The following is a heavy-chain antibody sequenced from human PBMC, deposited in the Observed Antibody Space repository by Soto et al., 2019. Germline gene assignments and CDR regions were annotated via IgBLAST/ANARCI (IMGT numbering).Heavy chain of an antibody. CDR2: INPNSGGT. V-gene: IGHV1-2*02. CDR1: GYTFTGYY. J-gene: IGHJ6*02. Sequence: QVQLVQSGAEVKKPGASVKVSCKASGYTFTGYYLHWVRQAPGQGLEWMGWINPNSGGTNYAQKFQGRVTMTRDTSISTAYMELSSLRSEDTAVYYCAREWIAVDSGGMDVWGQGTTVTVSS. D-gene: IGHD6-19*01. CDR3: AREWIAVDSGGMDV.